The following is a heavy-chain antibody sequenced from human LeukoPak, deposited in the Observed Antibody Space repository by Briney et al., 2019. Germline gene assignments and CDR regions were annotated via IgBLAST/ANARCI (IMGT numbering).Heavy chain of an antibody. CDR3: ARLSVAAAGTGWFDA. CDR2: IFYSWST. D-gene: IGHD6-13*01. CDR1: VRSMSISSYY. Sequence: PSETLSLTCTVSVRSMSISSYYLGPIRQPPGKGLEWLERIFYSWSTYYNPTLKSRVTISVDTSKNQFSLKLSSVTAADTAVYYCARLSVAAAGTGWFDAWGEGTLVTV. J-gene: IGHJ5*02. V-gene: IGHV4-39*01.